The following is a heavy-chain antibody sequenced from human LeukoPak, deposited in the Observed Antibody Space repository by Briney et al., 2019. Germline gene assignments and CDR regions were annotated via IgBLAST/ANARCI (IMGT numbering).Heavy chain of an antibody. V-gene: IGHV3-23*01. J-gene: IGHJ4*02. CDR1: GFTFSSYA. CDR3: AKGSRQPTTYDY. Sequence: PGGSLRLSCAASGFTFSSYAMSWVRQAPGKGLEWVSAISGSGGSTYYADSVKGRFTISRDNSKNTLYLRMNSLRAEDTAVYYCAKGSRQPTTYDYWGQGTLVTVSS. D-gene: IGHD1-1*01. CDR2: ISGSGGST.